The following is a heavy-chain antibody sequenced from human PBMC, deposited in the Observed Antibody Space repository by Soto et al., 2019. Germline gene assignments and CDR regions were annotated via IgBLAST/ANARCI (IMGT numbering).Heavy chain of an antibody. CDR3: AIGLGKTRDWYHDL. D-gene: IGHD3-16*01. V-gene: IGHV3-33*01. J-gene: IGHJ2*01. CDR2: IWDDGSKK. Sequence: QEQLVESGGGVVQPGRSLRLSCAASGFIFSRYGMHWFRQAPGKGLEWVAVIWDDGSKKYYVDSVKGRFTISRDESKNTLYLQMNTLRVEETAVYYCAIGLGKTRDWYHDLWGRGTLVIVFS. CDR1: GFIFSRYG.